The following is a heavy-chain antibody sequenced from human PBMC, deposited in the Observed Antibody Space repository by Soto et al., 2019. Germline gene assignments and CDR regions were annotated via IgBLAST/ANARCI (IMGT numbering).Heavy chain of an antibody. CDR1: GVSTREYY. J-gene: IGHJ4*02. CDR2: VPYGGST. Sequence: PSETLSLTCTVSGVSTREYYWTWIRQPPGKGLEWIGYVPYGGSTNYNPSLKTRVAMSLDTAKNQFSLELNSVTAADTAVYYCARGVGATHFDHWGQGTLVTVSS. D-gene: IGHD1-26*01. V-gene: IGHV4-59*01. CDR3: ARGVGATHFDH.